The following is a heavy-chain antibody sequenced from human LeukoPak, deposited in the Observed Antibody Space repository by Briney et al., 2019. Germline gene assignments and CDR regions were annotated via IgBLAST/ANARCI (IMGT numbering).Heavy chain of an antibody. CDR2: IYSGGST. J-gene: IGHJ3*02. CDR3: ARDGLRTPDAFDI. CDR1: GFTVSSNY. Sequence: GGSLRLSCAASGFTVSSNYMSWVRQAPGKGLEWVSVIYSGGSTYYADSVKGRFTISRDNSKNTLYLQMNSLRAEDTAVYYCARDGLRTPDAFDIWGQGTMVTVSS. V-gene: IGHV3-53*01. D-gene: IGHD4-17*01.